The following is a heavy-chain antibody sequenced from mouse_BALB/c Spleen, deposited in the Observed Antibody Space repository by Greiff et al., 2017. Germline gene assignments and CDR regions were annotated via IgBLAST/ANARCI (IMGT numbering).Heavy chain of an antibody. CDR3: TRGTYYRYDAMDY. CDR2: INPSNGGT. V-gene: IGHV1S81*02. Sequence: GAELVKPGASVKLSCKASGYTFTSYYMYWVKQRPGQGLEWIGEINPSNGGTNFNEKFKSKATLTVDKSSSTAYMQLSSLTSEDSAVYYCTRGTYYRYDAMDYWGQGTSVTVSS. D-gene: IGHD2-14*01. CDR1: GYTFTSYY. J-gene: IGHJ4*01.